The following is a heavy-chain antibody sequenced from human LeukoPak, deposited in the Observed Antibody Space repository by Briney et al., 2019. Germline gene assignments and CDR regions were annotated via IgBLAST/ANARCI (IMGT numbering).Heavy chain of an antibody. CDR3: ARDSGRPNN. CDR1: GFTFSSYW. D-gene: IGHD1-14*01. J-gene: IGHJ4*02. V-gene: IGHV3-7*01. CDR2: IRQDGSEK. Sequence: GGSLRLSCTASGFTFSSYWMSWVRQAPGKGLEWVANIRQDGSEKYYVDSVKGRFTISRDNAKNSLYVQMNSLRAEDTAVYYCARDSGRPNNWGQGTLVTVSS.